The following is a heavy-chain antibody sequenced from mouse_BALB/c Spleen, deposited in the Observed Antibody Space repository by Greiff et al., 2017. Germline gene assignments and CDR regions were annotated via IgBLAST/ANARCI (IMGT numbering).Heavy chain of an antibody. CDR3: ATQAYYRYDGFAY. Sequence: EVKLQESGPSLVKPSQTLSLTCSVTGDSITSGYWHWIRKFPGNKLEYMGYISYSGSTYYNPSLKSRISITRDTSKNQYYLQLNSVTTEDTATYYCATQAYYRYDGFAYWGQGTLVTVSA. CDR2: ISYSGST. V-gene: IGHV3-8*02. D-gene: IGHD2-14*01. J-gene: IGHJ3*01. CDR1: GDSITSGY.